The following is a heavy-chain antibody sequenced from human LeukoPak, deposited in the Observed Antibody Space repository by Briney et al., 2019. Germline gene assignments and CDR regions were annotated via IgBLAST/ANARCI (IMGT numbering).Heavy chain of an antibody. CDR3: AELGITMIGGV. CDR2: IYSGTI. D-gene: IGHD3-10*02. V-gene: IGHV3-66*01. Sequence: GGSLRLSCAASGFTVSSNSMSWVRQAPGKGLEWVSFIYSGTIHYSDSVKGRFTISRDNSKNTLYLQMNSLRAEDTAVYYCAELGITMIGGVWGKGTTVTISS. J-gene: IGHJ6*04. CDR1: GFTVSSNS.